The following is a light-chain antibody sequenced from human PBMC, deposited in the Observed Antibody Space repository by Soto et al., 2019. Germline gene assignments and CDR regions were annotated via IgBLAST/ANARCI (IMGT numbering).Light chain of an antibody. CDR3: QQYHTDWT. J-gene: IGKJ1*01. CDR2: AAS. Sequence: DIQRTQSPSPLSASVGDRVTITCRASQGVRNDLGWYQQKPGKAPKRLIYAASNLQSGVPSRFSGSGSGTDFTLTISSLQPEDFATYYCQQYHTDWTFGQGTKVDIK. V-gene: IGKV1-17*01. CDR1: QGVRND.